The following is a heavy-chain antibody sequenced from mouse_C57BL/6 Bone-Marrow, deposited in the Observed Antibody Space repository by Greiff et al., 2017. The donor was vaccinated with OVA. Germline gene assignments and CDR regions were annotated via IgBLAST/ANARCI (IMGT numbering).Heavy chain of an antibody. V-gene: IGHV1-55*01. CDR2: IYPGSGST. CDR1: GYTFTSYW. CDR3: ARRYYGSSYWYFDV. J-gene: IGHJ1*03. D-gene: IGHD1-1*01. Sequence: QVQLQQPGAELVKPGASVKMSCKASGYTFTSYWITWVKQRPGQGLEWIGDIYPGSGSTNYNEKFKSKATLTVDTSSSTAYMQLSSLTSEDSAVYYCARRYYGSSYWYFDVCGTGTTVTVSS.